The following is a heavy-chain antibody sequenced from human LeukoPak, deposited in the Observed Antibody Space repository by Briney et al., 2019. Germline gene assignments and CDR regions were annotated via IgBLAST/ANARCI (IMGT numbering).Heavy chain of an antibody. V-gene: IGHV4-34*01. Sequence: PSETLSLTCAVYGGSFSGYYWSWIRQPPGKGLEWIGEINHSGSTHYNPSLKSRVTISVDTSKNQFSLKLSSVTAADAAVYYCARHRSSGSSSWYVFNYYYYMDVWGKGTTVTISS. D-gene: IGHD6-13*01. J-gene: IGHJ6*03. CDR1: GGSFSGYY. CDR2: INHSGST. CDR3: ARHRSSGSSSWYVFNYYYYMDV.